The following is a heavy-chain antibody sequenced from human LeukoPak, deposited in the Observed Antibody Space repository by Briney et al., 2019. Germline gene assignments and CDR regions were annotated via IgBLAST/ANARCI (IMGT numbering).Heavy chain of an antibody. CDR3: ARYGAAAGPFDY. D-gene: IGHD6-13*01. V-gene: IGHV4-59*01. Sequence: SEILSLTCTVSGGSISSYYWSWIRQPPGKGLEWIGYIYYSGSTNYNPSLKSRVTISVDTSKNQFSLKLSSVTAADTAVYYCARYGAAAGPFDYWGQGTLVTVSS. CDR2: IYYSGST. CDR1: GGSISSYY. J-gene: IGHJ4*02.